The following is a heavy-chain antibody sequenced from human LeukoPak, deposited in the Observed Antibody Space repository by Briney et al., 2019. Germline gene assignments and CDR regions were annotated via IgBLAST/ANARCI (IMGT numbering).Heavy chain of an antibody. CDR3: ARGYYPPRWYFDL. CDR1: GGSFSSYS. CDR2: IIEKGNA. V-gene: IGHV4-34*01. Sequence: SETLSLTCALYGGSFSSYSWSWTWIRQTPEKGLEWIGEIIEKGNANYNPSLKSRVTIDLDTSKNQFPLKLTSMTAADTAMYYCARGYYPPRWYFDLWGRGTLVTVSS. D-gene: IGHD3-10*01. J-gene: IGHJ2*01.